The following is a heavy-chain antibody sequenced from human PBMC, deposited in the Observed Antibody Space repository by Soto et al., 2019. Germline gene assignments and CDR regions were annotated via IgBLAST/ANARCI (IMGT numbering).Heavy chain of an antibody. J-gene: IGHJ4*02. Sequence: QVQLQQWGAGLLKPSETLSLTCAVYGGSFSGYYWTWIRQPPGTGLAWIGEINHSGSTNYTPSLKSRVTISVDTSKNQSSLKPTSVTAADTAVYYSARDKITGLFDYWGQGTLVTVSS. CDR3: ARDKITGLFDY. CDR1: GGSFSGYY. D-gene: IGHD2-8*02. V-gene: IGHV4-34*01. CDR2: INHSGST.